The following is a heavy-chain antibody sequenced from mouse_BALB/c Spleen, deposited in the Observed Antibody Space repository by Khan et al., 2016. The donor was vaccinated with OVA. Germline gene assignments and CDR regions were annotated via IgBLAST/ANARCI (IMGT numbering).Heavy chain of an antibody. CDR1: GFIFSSYS. CDR3: ASHLTGSFAY. V-gene: IGHV5-6*01. CDR2: ISSGGDYT. Sequence: EVELVESGGDLVKPGGSLKLSCAASGFIFSSYSMSWVHQTPDKRLEWVATISSGGDYTYYPDSVKGRFTISRDDAKNTLYLRMSSLKSEDTAMYYCASHLTGSFAYWGQGTLVTVSA. J-gene: IGHJ3*01. D-gene: IGHD4-1*01.